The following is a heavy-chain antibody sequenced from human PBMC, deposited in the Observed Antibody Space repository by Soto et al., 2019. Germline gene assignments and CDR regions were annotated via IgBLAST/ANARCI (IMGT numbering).Heavy chain of an antibody. CDR1: GGSISSYY. V-gene: IGHV4-59*01. CDR2: IYYSGST. D-gene: IGHD3-22*01. Sequence: SETLSLTCTVSGGSISSYYWSWIRQPPGKGLEWIGYIYYSGSTNYNPSLKSRVTISVDTSKNQFSLKLSSVTAADTAVYYCAREPPMGDSSGYPYFDYWGQGSLVTVSS. J-gene: IGHJ4*02. CDR3: AREPPMGDSSGYPYFDY.